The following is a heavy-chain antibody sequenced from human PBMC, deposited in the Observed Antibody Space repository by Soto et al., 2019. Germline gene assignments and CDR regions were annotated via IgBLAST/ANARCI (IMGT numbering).Heavy chain of an antibody. CDR3: ARDWPYCSGGSCYSGGWFDP. V-gene: IGHV1-18*01. CDR1: GYTFTSYG. D-gene: IGHD2-15*01. CDR2: ISAYNGNT. Sequence: GPVKVSCKASGYTFTSYGISWVRQAPGQGLEWMGWISAYNGNTNYAQKLQGRVTMTTDTSTSTAYMELRSLRSDDTAVYYCARDWPYCSGGSCYSGGWFDPWGQGTLVTVSS. J-gene: IGHJ5*02.